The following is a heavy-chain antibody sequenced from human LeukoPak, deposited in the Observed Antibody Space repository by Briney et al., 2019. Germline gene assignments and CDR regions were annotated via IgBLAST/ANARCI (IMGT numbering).Heavy chain of an antibody. CDR2: ISVYNGDT. D-gene: IGHD6-13*01. CDR3: ARSSIIAAAGPYYFDY. Sequence: GASVKVSCKASGYIFTNYGISWVRQAPGQGLEWMGWISVYNGDTNYAQKLQGRVTMTTDTSTSTAYMEVRSLRSDDTAVYYCARSSIIAAAGPYYFDYWGQGTLVTVSS. J-gene: IGHJ4*02. CDR1: GYIFTNYG. V-gene: IGHV1-18*01.